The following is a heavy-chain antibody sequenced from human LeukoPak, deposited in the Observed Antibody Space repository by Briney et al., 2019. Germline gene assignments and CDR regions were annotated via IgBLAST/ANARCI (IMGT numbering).Heavy chain of an antibody. CDR2: ISGSGGST. D-gene: IGHD2-15*01. CDR3: AKQWWPDTLFDY. V-gene: IGHV3-23*01. CDR1: GFTFDDYA. J-gene: IGHJ4*02. Sequence: GGSLRLSCAASGFTFDDYAMHWVRQAPGKGLEWVSAISGSGGSTYYADSVKGRFTISRDNSKNTLYLQMNSLRAEDTAVYYCAKQWWPDTLFDYWGQGTLVTVSS.